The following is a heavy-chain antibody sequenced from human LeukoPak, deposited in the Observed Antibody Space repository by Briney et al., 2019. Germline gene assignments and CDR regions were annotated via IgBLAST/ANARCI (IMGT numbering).Heavy chain of an antibody. D-gene: IGHD6-25*01. Sequence: SETLSLTCTVSGGSISSSTYYWGWIRQPPGKGLEWIGSIYYSGSTYYNPSLKSRVTISVGTSKNQFSLKLSSVTAADTAVYYCARLAGSDYYYYYYMDVWGKGTTVTVSS. J-gene: IGHJ6*03. CDR2: IYYSGST. CDR3: ARLAGSDYYYYYYMDV. V-gene: IGHV4-39*01. CDR1: GGSISSSTYY.